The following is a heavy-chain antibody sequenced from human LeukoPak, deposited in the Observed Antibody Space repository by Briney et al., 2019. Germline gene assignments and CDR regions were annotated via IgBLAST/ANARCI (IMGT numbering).Heavy chain of an antibody. V-gene: IGHV1-2*02. CDR3: ARVRYRLAETYIDY. CDR1: GYIFTGYY. J-gene: IGHJ4*02. CDR2: INPNSGDT. D-gene: IGHD3-16*01. Sequence: VASVKVSCKASGYIFTGYYMHWVRQAPGQGLEWMGWINPNSGDTNYPQKFQGRVTMTRDTSISTAYMELSRLRSDDTAVYYCARVRYRLAETYIDYWGQGTLVTVSS.